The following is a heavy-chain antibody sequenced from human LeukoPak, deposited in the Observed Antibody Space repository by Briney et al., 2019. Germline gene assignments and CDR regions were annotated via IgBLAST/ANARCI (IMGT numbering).Heavy chain of an antibody. CDR1: GFTLSNFW. V-gene: IGHV3-7*01. CDR3: ARFPGEIPAGDY. D-gene: IGHD6-13*01. J-gene: IGHJ4*02. CDR2: INQDGSEK. Sequence: GGSLRLSCAASGFTLSNFWMSWVRQAPGKGLEWVANINQDGSEKYYVDSMKGRFTISRDNAKNSLYLRMNSLRAEDTAVYYCARFPGEIPAGDYWGQGTLVTVSS.